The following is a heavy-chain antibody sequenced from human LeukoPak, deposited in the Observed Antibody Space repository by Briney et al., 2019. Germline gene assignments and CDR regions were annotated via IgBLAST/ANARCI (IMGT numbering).Heavy chain of an antibody. Sequence: GGSLRLSCAASGFTFGSYAMSWFRQAPGKGLEWVSGISDIGRAYYAGSVKGRFIISRDNSKNMLYVQVNNLGAEDTAIYYCARERDSAFDSWGQGTLVTV. CDR2: ISDIGRA. CDR3: ARERDSAFDS. D-gene: IGHD4-11*01. J-gene: IGHJ4*02. V-gene: IGHV3-23*01. CDR1: GFTFGSYA.